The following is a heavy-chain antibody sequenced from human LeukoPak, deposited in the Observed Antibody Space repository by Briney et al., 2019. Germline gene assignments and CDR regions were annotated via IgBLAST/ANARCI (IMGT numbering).Heavy chain of an antibody. Sequence: SGGSLRLSCAASGFTFSSYAMSWVRQAPGKGLEWVSAISGSGGSTYYADSVKGRFTISRDNSKNTLYLQMNSLRAEDTAVYYCARETKWELLRHFDYWGQGTLVTVSS. J-gene: IGHJ4*02. D-gene: IGHD1-26*01. V-gene: IGHV3-23*01. CDR1: GFTFSSYA. CDR3: ARETKWELLRHFDY. CDR2: ISGSGGST.